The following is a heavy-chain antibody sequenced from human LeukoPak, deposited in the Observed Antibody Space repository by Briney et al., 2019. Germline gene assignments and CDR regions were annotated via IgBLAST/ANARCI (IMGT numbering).Heavy chain of an antibody. CDR2: IRSKANSYAT. Sequence: GGSLRLSCAASGFTFSGSAMHWVRQASGKGLEWVGRIRSKANSYATVYAASVKGRFTISRDDSKNTAYLQMNSLKTEDTAVYYCARGVGATISYYHYYIDVWGKGTTVTVSS. J-gene: IGHJ6*03. CDR1: GFTFSGSA. V-gene: IGHV3-73*01. CDR3: ARGVGATISYYHYYIDV. D-gene: IGHD1-26*01.